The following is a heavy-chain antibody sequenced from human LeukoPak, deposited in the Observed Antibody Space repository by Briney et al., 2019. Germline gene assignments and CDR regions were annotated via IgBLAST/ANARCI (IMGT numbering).Heavy chain of an antibody. V-gene: IGHV2-5*02. CDR2: IFWDDDK. D-gene: IGHD6-13*01. CDR1: GFSLTTSGVG. CDR3: AHRHTAAAGTGRFWFGP. J-gene: IGHJ5*02. Sequence: SGPTLVNPTQTLTLTCTVSGFSLTTSGVGVGWIRQPPGKALEWLALIFWDDDKRYSPSLKSRLTITKDTSRNQVVLNMTNMDPVDTATYYCAHRHTAAAGTGRFWFGPWGQGTLVTVSS.